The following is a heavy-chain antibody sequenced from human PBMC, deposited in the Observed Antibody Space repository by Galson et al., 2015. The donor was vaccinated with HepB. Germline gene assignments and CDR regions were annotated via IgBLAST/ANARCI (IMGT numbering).Heavy chain of an antibody. J-gene: IGHJ6*02. V-gene: IGHV1-24*01. CDR3: ATPLQYYYYGMDV. Sequence: SVKVSCKVSGYTLTELSMHWVRQAPGKGREWMGGFDPEDGETIYAQKFQGRVTMTEDTSTDTAYMELSSLRSEDTAVYYCATPLQYYYYGMDVWGQGTTVTVSS. CDR1: GYTLTELS. CDR2: FDPEDGET.